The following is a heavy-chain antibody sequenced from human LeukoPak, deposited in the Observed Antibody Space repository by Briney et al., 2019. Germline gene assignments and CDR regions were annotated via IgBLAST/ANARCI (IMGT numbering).Heavy chain of an antibody. D-gene: IGHD3-22*01. CDR2: IYGSGGS. Sequence: SETLSLSCTVSGGSITSYYWSWIRQSPGKGLEWIGYIYGSGGSKYNPSHKSRVAMAPDMSKNQFSLKLRSVTAADTAVYYCARLESGVLADPYYYDSTGYYYRGYFDTSGHRTLVSVSS. V-gene: IGHV4-59*08. CDR1: GGSITSYY. J-gene: IGHJ4*01. CDR3: ARLESGVLADPYYYDSTGYYYRGYFDT.